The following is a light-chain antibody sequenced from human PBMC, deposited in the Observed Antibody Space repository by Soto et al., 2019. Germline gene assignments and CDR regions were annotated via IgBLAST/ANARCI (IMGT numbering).Light chain of an antibody. J-gene: IGKJ1*01. CDR3: QQYGSSPRT. Sequence: IVLPQSPGTLSLSPGERATLSCRASQSLSSSQLAWYQQKPGQAPRLLIHDASSRATGISDRFTGSGSGTDFTLTITTLEPEDFAVYYCQQYGSSPRTFGLGTKVDIK. CDR1: QSLSSSQ. V-gene: IGKV3-20*01. CDR2: DAS.